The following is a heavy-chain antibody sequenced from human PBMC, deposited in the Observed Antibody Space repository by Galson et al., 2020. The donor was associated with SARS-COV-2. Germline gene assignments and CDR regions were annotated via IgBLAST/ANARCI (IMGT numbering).Heavy chain of an antibody. J-gene: IGHJ6*03. CDR2: ISYSGRT. CDR3: ARRKYYNYYMDV. CDR1: GGSISTSSDY. V-gene: IGHV4-39*01. Sequence: SETLSLTCTVSGGSISTSSDYWGWIRQPPVKGLEWLATISYSGRTYYNPSLKSRVMISVDKSKNQFSLRMSSVTAADTAVYYCARRKYYNYYMDVWGKGTTVTISS.